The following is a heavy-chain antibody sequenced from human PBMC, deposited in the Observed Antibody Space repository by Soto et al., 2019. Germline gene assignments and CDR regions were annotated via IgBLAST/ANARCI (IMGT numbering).Heavy chain of an antibody. V-gene: IGHV2-5*02. J-gene: IGHJ5*02. CDR3: AHSLGSPYCSGGSCYGLDWFDP. CDR1: GFSLSTSGVG. Sequence: QITLKESGPTLVKPTQTLTLTCTFSGFSLSTSGVGVGWIRHPPGKALEWLALIYWDDDKRYSPSLKCRLTITKDTSKNQEVLKMTNMDPVDTATYYCAHSLGSPYCSGGSCYGLDWFDPWGQGTLVTVSS. D-gene: IGHD2-15*01. CDR2: IYWDDDK.